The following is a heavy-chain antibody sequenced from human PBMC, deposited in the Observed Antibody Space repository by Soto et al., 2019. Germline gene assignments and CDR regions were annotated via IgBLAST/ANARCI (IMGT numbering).Heavy chain of an antibody. D-gene: IGHD2-8*01. Sequence: EVQLVESGGGLVQPGGSLRLSCVASGFTFSSYWMHWVRQAPGKGLVWVSSISNDGSSIYADPVKGRFPISRDIAKNTLYLQRNSRGAEDTAVYYCARLPNKSPQNWGQGTLVIVSP. CDR3: ARLPNKSPQN. CDR2: ISNDGSS. CDR1: GFTFSSYW. V-gene: IGHV3-74*01. J-gene: IGHJ1*01.